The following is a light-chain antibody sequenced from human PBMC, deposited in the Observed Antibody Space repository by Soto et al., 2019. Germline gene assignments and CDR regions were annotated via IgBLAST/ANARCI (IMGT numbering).Light chain of an antibody. Sequence: EIVLTQSPGTLSLSPGERATLSCRASQSVSSNYLAWYQQKPGQAPRLLIYGASSRATGIPDRFSGSGSGTDFTLAISRLEPEDSAVYYCQQYGSSPWTFGLGTTVEI. V-gene: IGKV3-20*01. CDR1: QSVSSNY. CDR3: QQYGSSPWT. J-gene: IGKJ1*01. CDR2: GAS.